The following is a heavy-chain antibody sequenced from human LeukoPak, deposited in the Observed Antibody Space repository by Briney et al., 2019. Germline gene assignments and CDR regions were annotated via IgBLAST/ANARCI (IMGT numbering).Heavy chain of an antibody. Sequence: PSQTLSLTCTVSGDSITSGGYYWSWVRQHPGQGLEWIGYIYYSGSTYYNPSLKSRVTISVDKSQNQFSLKLTSVTVADTAVYYCARDPHKEAVAPNWGRGTLVTVSS. CDR3: ARDPHKEAVAPN. D-gene: IGHD6-19*01. CDR2: IYYSGST. J-gene: IGHJ4*02. V-gene: IGHV4-31*03. CDR1: GDSITSGGYY.